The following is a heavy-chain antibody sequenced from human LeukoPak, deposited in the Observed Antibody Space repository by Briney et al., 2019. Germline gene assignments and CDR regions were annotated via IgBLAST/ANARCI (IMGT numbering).Heavy chain of an antibody. CDR3: AKGASLVDY. Sequence: GGSLRLSCAASGFTFSSYAMSWVRQAPGKGLEWVSAISGSGGNTYYADSAKGRSNITRDNPKNTLYLQMNSLRAEDTAVYYCAKGASLVDYWGQGTLVTVSS. CDR1: GFTFSSYA. J-gene: IGHJ4*02. V-gene: IGHV3-23*01. CDR2: ISGSGGNT. D-gene: IGHD6-6*01.